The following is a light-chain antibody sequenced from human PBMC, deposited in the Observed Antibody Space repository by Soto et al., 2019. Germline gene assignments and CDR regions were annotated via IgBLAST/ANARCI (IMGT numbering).Light chain of an antibody. CDR3: ISYTVSRSYV. Sequence: QSALAQPASVSGSPGQSITISCRGTSSDIGTYDHVAWFQQFPGKTPKLVIYSVSDRPSGHSYRISGSKSGNTASLTISGLQADNEADYYCISYTVSRSYVFGTGTKVTVL. CDR2: SVS. V-gene: IGLV2-14*01. J-gene: IGLJ1*01. CDR1: SSDIGTYDH.